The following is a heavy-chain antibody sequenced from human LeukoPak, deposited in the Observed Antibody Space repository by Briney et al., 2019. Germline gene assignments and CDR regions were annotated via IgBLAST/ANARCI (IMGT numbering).Heavy chain of an antibody. J-gene: IGHJ4*02. CDR2: IYKSGTT. CDR1: RDYIRHIDYY. CDR3: ARLIVGCTDGVRYKGHLY. V-gene: IGHV4-39*07. Sequence: PSETLSLTCTVSRDYIRHIDYYWVWIRQPPGKGLEWIGNIYKSGTTSYSPSLSSRVTMSIDTPKSQFSLRVNSVTAADTAVYYCARLIVGCTDGVRYKGHLYWGQGTLVTVSS. D-gene: IGHD2-8*01.